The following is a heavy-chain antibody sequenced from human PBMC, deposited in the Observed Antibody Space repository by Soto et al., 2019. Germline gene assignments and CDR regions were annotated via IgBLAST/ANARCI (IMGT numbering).Heavy chain of an antibody. Sequence: GGSLRLSCAASGFTVSSNYMSWVRQAPGKGLEWVSVIYSGGSTYYADSVKGRFTISRHNSKNTLYLQMNSLRAEDTAVYYCARDLIGYSSSSGGYWGQGTLVTVSS. J-gene: IGHJ4*02. CDR1: GFTVSSNY. V-gene: IGHV3-53*04. D-gene: IGHD6-6*01. CDR2: IYSGGST. CDR3: ARDLIGYSSSSGGY.